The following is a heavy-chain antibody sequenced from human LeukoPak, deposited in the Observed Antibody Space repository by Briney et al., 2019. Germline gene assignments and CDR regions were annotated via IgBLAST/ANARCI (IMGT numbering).Heavy chain of an antibody. V-gene: IGHV1-18*01. CDR2: ISAYNGNT. J-gene: IGHJ6*02. D-gene: IGHD3-3*01. CDR1: GYTFTSYG. Sequence: ASVKVSCKASGYTFTSYGISWVRQAPGQGLEWMGWISAYNGNTNYAQKLQGRVTMTTDTSTSTAYMELRSLRSDDTAVYYCARDTGRFLEWLWRDYYGIDVWGQGTTVTVSS. CDR3: ARDTGRFLEWLWRDYYGIDV.